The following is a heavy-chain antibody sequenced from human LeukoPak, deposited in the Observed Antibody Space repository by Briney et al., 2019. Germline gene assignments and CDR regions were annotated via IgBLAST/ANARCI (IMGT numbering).Heavy chain of an antibody. CDR1: GDSVSSNSVA. J-gene: IGHJ4*02. D-gene: IGHD5-18*01. V-gene: IGHV6-1*01. Sequence: SQTLSLTCAISGDSVSSNSVAWNWIRQSPSRGLERLGRTYYRSKWYNDYAVSVKSRITINPDTSKSQFSLQLNSVTPEDTAVYYCARGYGYYFDYWGQGTLVTVSS. CDR3: ARGYGYYFDY. CDR2: TYYRSKWYN.